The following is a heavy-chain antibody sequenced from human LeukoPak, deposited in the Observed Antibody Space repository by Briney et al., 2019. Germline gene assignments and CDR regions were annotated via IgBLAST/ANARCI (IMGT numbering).Heavy chain of an antibody. CDR2: IIPIFGTA. CDR1: GGPFISYA. J-gene: IGHJ4*02. Sequence: ASVKVSCKASGGPFISYAISWVRQAPGQGLEWMGGIIPIFGTANYAQKFQGRVTITADESTSTAYMELSSLRSEDTAVYYCAGMPMATPSPFDYWGQGTLVTVSS. V-gene: IGHV1-69*13. D-gene: IGHD5-24*01. CDR3: AGMPMATPSPFDY.